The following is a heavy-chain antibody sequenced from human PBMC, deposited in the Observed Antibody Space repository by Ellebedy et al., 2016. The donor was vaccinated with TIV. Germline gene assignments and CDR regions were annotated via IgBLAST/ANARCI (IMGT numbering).Heavy chain of an antibody. J-gene: IGHJ5*02. CDR2: MNPNSGNT. D-gene: IGHD3-10*01. CDR1: GYTFTSYD. V-gene: IGHV1-8*01. Sequence: ASVKVSXXASGYTFTSYDINWVRQATGQGLEWMGWMNPNSGNTDYAQKLQGRVTMTTDTSTSTAYMELRSLRSDDTAVYYCARDMVRGVIISEPGFDPWGQGTLVTVSS. CDR3: ARDMVRGVIISEPGFDP.